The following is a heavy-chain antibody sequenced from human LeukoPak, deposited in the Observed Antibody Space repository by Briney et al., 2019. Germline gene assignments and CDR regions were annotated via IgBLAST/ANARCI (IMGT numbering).Heavy chain of an antibody. Sequence: SETLSLTCTVSGGSISSSSYYWGWIRQPPGKGLEWIGSIYYSGSTYYNPSLKSRITISVKTDKNQFSLKLSSVTAADTAVYYCARGTTGRRADAFDIWGQGTMVTVSS. J-gene: IGHJ3*02. D-gene: IGHD1-1*01. CDR3: ARGTTGRRADAFDI. CDR2: IYYSGST. V-gene: IGHV4-39*07. CDR1: GGSISSSSYY.